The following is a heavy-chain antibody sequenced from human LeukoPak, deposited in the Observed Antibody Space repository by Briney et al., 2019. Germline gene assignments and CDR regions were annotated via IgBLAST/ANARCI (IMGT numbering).Heavy chain of an antibody. J-gene: IGHJ3*02. D-gene: IGHD3-3*01. Sequence: SQTLSLTCTVSGGSISSGSYYWRWIRQPAGKGLEWIGRIYTSGGTIYNPSLKGRVTMSVDTSKNQLSLKLTSMTVADTAVYYCARRYGENTIFGVVPKDAVDIWGQGTMVTVSS. CDR3: ARRYGENTIFGVVPKDAVDI. CDR2: IYTSGGT. V-gene: IGHV4-61*02. CDR1: GGSISSGSYY.